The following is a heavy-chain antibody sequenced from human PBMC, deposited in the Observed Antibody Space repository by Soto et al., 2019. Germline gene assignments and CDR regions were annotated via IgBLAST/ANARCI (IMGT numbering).Heavy chain of an antibody. Sequence: EVQLVESGGGLVQPGGSLRLSCAASGFTFSSYSMNWVRQAPGKGLEWVSYISSSSSTIYYADSVKGRFTISRDNAKNSLYLQMTSLRAEDTAVYYCARDSMTGLNWFDPWGQGTLVTVSS. V-gene: IGHV3-48*01. CDR3: ARDSMTGLNWFDP. D-gene: IGHD3-9*01. CDR1: GFTFSSYS. CDR2: ISSSSSTI. J-gene: IGHJ5*02.